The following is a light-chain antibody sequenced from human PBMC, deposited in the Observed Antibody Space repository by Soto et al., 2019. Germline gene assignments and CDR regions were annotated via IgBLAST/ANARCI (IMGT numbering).Light chain of an antibody. CDR3: QQYDNLPRT. V-gene: IGKV1D-13*01. CDR2: DAS. J-gene: IGKJ2*01. Sequence: AIQLTQSPSSLSASVGDRVTITCRASQGISSALAWYQQKPGKAPKLLIYDASSLESGVPSRFSGSGSGTDFTLTISSLQPEDIATYYCQQYDNLPRTFGQGTKLEIK. CDR1: QGISSA.